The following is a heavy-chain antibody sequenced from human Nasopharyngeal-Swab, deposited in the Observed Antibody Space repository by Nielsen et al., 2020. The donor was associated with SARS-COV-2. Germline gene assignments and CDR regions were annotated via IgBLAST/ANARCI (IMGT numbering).Heavy chain of an antibody. CDR2: TYYRSKWYN. V-gene: IGHV6-1*01. J-gene: IGHJ4*02. Sequence: WSRQSPSRGLEWLGRTYYRSKWYNDYAESVKSRVTISPDTSKNQVSLQLNSVTPEDTGVYYCARGDWGHFDYWGQGTLVTVSS. D-gene: IGHD7-27*01. CDR3: ARGDWGHFDY.